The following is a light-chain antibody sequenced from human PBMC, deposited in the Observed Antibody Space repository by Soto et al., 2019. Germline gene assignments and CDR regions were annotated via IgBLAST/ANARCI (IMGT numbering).Light chain of an antibody. J-gene: IGKJ1*01. CDR1: QSVTSNY. CDR2: GIS. V-gene: IGKV3-20*01. Sequence: EVVMTQSPATLSVSPVEIATLSCRASQSVTSNYLAWYQQKPGQAPRLLIYGISTRATGVPDRFSGSGSGTDFTLTISRLEPEDFAVYYCQQYTDWPLTLGQGTKVDIK. CDR3: QQYTDWPLT.